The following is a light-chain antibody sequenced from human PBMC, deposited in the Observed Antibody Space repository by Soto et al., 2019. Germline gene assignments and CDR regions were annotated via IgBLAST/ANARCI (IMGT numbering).Light chain of an antibody. CDR1: QSVSKY. CDR2: PAS. CDR3: QQCYTTPLT. J-gene: IGKJ4*01. V-gene: IGKV1-39*01. Sequence: DGQMAQSPSSLSASVGDRVTITCRASQSVSKYLNWYQQKPGKAPKLLIYPASSLQTGVPSRFSGSGSGTEFTLTITSLQPEDFATYYCQQCYTTPLTFGGGTKVEIK.